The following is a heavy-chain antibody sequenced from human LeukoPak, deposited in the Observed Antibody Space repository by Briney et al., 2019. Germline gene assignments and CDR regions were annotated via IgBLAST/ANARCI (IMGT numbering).Heavy chain of an antibody. CDR2: IIPIFGTA. J-gene: IGHJ4*02. Sequence: RASVNVSCKASGGTFSSYAISWVRQAPGQGLEWMGGIIPIFGTANYAQKFQGRVTITADESTSTAYMELSSLRSEDTAVYYCARPEYYDSSGYYRYWGQGTLVTVSS. CDR3: ARPEYYDSSGYYRY. V-gene: IGHV1-69*13. CDR1: GGTFSSYA. D-gene: IGHD3-22*01.